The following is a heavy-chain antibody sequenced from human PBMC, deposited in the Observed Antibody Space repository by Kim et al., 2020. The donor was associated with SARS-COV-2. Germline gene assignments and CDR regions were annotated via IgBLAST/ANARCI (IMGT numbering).Heavy chain of an antibody. Sequence: GGSLRLSCAASGFTFSSYEMNWVRQAPGKGLEWVSYIASSGTIKYADSVKGRFTISRDNAKNSLYLQMDRLRAEDTAVYYCVAHYSGSYSAPDYWGQGTLVTVSS. V-gene: IGHV3-48*03. CDR2: IASSGTI. D-gene: IGHD1-26*01. CDR1: GFTFSSYE. J-gene: IGHJ4*02. CDR3: VAHYSGSYSAPDY.